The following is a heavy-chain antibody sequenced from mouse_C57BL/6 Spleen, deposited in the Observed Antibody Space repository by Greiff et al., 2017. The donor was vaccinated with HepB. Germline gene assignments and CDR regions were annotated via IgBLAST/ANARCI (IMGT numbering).Heavy chain of an antibody. V-gene: IGHV1-4*01. D-gene: IGHD1-1*01. J-gene: IGHJ1*03. Sequence: VQLVESGAELARPGASVKMSCKASGYTFTSYTMHWVKQRPGQGLEWIGYINPSSGYTKYNQKFKDKATLTADKSSSTAYMQLSSLTSEDSAVYYCARPLGSSYGWYFDVWGTGTTVTVSS. CDR3: ARPLGSSYGWYFDV. CDR1: GYTFTSYT. CDR2: INPSSGYT.